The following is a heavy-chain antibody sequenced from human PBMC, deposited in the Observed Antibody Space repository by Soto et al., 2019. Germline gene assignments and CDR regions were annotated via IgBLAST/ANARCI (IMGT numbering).Heavy chain of an antibody. CDR3: AREGAVAGTGHAFDI. Sequence: KQSQTLSLTCAISGDSVSSNSAAWNWIRQSPSRGFECLGGTYYRTKWYNDYAVSVKSGITINPDTSKNQFSLQLNSVTPEDTAVYYCAREGAVAGTGHAFDIWGQGTMVTVSS. J-gene: IGHJ3*02. V-gene: IGHV6-1*01. CDR1: GDSVSSNSAA. CDR2: TYYRTKWYN. D-gene: IGHD6-19*01.